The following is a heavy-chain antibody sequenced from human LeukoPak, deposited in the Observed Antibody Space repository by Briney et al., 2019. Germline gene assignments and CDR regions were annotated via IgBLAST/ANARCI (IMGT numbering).Heavy chain of an antibody. D-gene: IGHD3-22*01. CDR1: GFTFSSYA. V-gene: IGHV3-23*01. J-gene: IGHJ4*02. CDR2: ISGSGGST. CDR3: AKASAMIVVVSKYFDY. Sequence: GGSLRLSCAASGFTFSSYAMSWVRQAPGKGLEWVSVISGSGGSTYYADSVKGRFTISRDNSKNTLYLQMNSLRAEDTAVYYCAKASAMIVVVSKYFDYWGQGTLVTVSS.